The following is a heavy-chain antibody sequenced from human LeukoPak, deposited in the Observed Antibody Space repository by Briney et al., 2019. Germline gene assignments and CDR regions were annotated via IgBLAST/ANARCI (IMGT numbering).Heavy chain of an antibody. CDR3: AKDRNTVTTSWFDP. D-gene: IGHD4-17*01. CDR1: GFTFSSYA. CDR2: ISGSGGST. V-gene: IGHV3-23*01. J-gene: IGHJ5*02. Sequence: GGSLRLSCAASGFTFSSYAMSWVRQAPGKGLEWVSAISGSGGSTYYAVSVKGRFTISRDNSKNTLYLQMNRLRAEDTAVYYCAKDRNTVTTSWFDPWGQGTLVTVSS.